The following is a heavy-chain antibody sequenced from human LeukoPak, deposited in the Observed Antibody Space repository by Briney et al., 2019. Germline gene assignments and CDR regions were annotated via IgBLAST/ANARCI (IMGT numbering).Heavy chain of an antibody. CDR3: AKASRLLHGSGSYPGYFDY. V-gene: IGHV3-30*18. CDR1: GFTFSSYA. J-gene: IGHJ4*02. CDR2: ISYDGITK. Sequence: GGSLRLSCAASGFTFSSYAMSWVRQAPGKGLEWVAVISYDGITKYYADSVKGRFTISRDDSKNTLYVQMNSLRAEDTAVYYCAKASRLLHGSGSYPGYFDYWGQGALVTVSS. D-gene: IGHD3-10*01.